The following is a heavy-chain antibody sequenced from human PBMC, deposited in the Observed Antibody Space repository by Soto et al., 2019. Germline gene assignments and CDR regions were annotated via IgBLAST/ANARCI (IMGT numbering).Heavy chain of an antibody. CDR1: GFTFSGYW. CDR2: IRQDGGEK. Sequence: EVQLVESGGGLVQLGGSLRLSCAASGFTFSGYWMSWVRQTPGKGLEWVANIRQDGGEKYYVDSVRGRFTISRDNVNNSLYQQMNSLRVEDTAVYYCARDAGADRFEYWGQGTLVTVSS. CDR3: ARDAGADRFEY. D-gene: IGHD3-22*01. V-gene: IGHV3-7*01. J-gene: IGHJ1*01.